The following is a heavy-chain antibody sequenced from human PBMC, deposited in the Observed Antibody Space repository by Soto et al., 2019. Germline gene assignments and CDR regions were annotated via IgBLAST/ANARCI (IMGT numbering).Heavy chain of an antibody. Sequence: QVQLQDSGPGLVKPSQTLSLTCTVSGGSISSGSYYWSWIRQHPGKGLEWIGYIYYRGTTYYNPSLKSRITILVDTSKRQFSLKLTSLTAADTAVYYCASLTTGRVNWFDSWGQGTLVTVSS. CDR1: GGSISSGSYY. CDR3: ASLTTGRVNWFDS. V-gene: IGHV4-31*03. D-gene: IGHD1-1*01. CDR2: IYYRGTT. J-gene: IGHJ5*01.